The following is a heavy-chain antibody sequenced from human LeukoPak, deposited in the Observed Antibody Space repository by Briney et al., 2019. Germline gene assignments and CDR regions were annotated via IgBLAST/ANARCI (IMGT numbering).Heavy chain of an antibody. V-gene: IGHV4-59*08. CDR1: GGSISSYY. D-gene: IGHD1-1*01. CDR3: ARQQLLNWFDP. CDR2: IYYSGST. J-gene: IGHJ5*02. Sequence: SETLSLTCTVSGGSISSYYWSWIRQTPGKGLEWIGYIYYSGSTNYNLSLKSRVTISVDTSKNQFSLKLSSVTAADTAVYYCARQQLLNWFDPWGQGTLVTVSS.